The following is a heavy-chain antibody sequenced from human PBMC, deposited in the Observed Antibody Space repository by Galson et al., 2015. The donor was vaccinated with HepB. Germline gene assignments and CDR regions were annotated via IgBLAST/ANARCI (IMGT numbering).Heavy chain of an antibody. CDR2: IKEDGSEK. V-gene: IGHV3-7*03. CDR3: ARIGYSSSCFDY. J-gene: IGHJ4*02. CDR1: GFTFSNYW. Sequence: SLRLSCAASGFTFSNYWMSWVRQAPGKGMEWVANIKEDGSEKHYVDSLRGRFTISRDNAKNSLYLQMNNLRPDDTAVFYCARIGYSSSCFDYWGQGVLVTVSS. D-gene: IGHD6-19*01.